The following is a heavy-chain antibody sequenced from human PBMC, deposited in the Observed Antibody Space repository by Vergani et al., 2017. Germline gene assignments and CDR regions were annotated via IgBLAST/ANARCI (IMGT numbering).Heavy chain of an antibody. CDR2: IWYDGSNK. CDR1: GFTFSSYG. CDR3: ARGKGPLSDAFDI. Sequence: QVQLVESGGGVVQPGRSLRLSCAASGFTFSSYGMHWVRQAPGKGLEWVAVIWYDGSNKYYADSVKGRFTISRDNSKNSLYLQMNSLRAEDTAVYYCARGKGPLSDAFDIWGQGTMVTVSS. J-gene: IGHJ3*02. V-gene: IGHV3-33*01.